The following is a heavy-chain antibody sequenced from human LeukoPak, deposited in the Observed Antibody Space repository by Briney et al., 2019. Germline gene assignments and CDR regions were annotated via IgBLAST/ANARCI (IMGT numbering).Heavy chain of an antibody. J-gene: IGHJ2*01. V-gene: IGHV3-21*01. D-gene: IGHD6-13*01. CDR3: AREQQLVLATPYWYFDL. CDR1: GFTFSSYW. CDR2: ISSSSSYI. Sequence: AGGSLRLSCAASGFTFSSYWMTWVRQAPGKGLEWVSSISSSSSYIYYADSVKGRFTISRDNAKNSLYLQMNSLRAEDTAVYYCAREQQLVLATPYWYFDLWGRGTLVTVSS.